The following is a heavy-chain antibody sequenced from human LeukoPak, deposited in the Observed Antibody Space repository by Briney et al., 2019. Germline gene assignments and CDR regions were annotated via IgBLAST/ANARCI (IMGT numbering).Heavy chain of an antibody. Sequence: GASVKVSCKASGYTFTSYGISWVRQAPGQGLEWMGWISAYNGNTSYAQKLQGRVTMTTDTYTSTAYMELRSLRSDDTAVYYCARGPWSSDFWSGYALDYWGQGTLVTVSS. CDR2: ISAYNGNT. CDR1: GYTFTSYG. CDR3: ARGPWSSDFWSGYALDY. J-gene: IGHJ4*02. V-gene: IGHV1-18*01. D-gene: IGHD3-3*01.